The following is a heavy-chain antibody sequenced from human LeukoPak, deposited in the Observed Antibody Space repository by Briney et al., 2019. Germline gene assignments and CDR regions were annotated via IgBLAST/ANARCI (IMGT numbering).Heavy chain of an antibody. Sequence: GGSLRLSCAASGLTFSSYAMSWVRQAPGKGLEWVSTISGSGGTPNYADSVKGRFTISRDNSKNTLYLQMNSLRAEDTAVYYCAKGPYGPFDYWGQGTLVTVSS. CDR2: ISGSGGTP. CDR3: AKGPYGPFDY. CDR1: GLTFSSYA. V-gene: IGHV3-23*01. D-gene: IGHD4-17*01. J-gene: IGHJ4*02.